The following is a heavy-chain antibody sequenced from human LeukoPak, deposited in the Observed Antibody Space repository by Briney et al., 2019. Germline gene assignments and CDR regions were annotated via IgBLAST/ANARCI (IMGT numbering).Heavy chain of an antibody. V-gene: IGHV4-4*02. CDR1: GGSISSSNW. J-gene: IGHJ5*02. CDR3: ARGIGYSSSWHGWFDP. D-gene: IGHD6-13*01. Sequence: SETLSLTCAVSGGSISSSNWWSWVRQPPGKGLEWIGEIYHSGSTNYNPSLKSRVTISVDKSKNQFSLKLSSVTAADTAVYYCARGIGYSSSWHGWFDPWGQGTLVTVSS. CDR2: IYHSGST.